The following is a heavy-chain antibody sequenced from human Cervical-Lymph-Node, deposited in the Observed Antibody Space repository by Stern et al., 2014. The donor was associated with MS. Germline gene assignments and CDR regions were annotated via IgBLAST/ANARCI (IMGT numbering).Heavy chain of an antibody. CDR3: ARGSGDNWFGP. CDR1: GG. V-gene: IGHV1-69*06. Sequence: QVQLVQSGAEVKKPGSSVKVTCKTSGGISWVRQAPGQGLEGMGGVIPFVGTSNYAQKFQGRVTITAHTSTNTTYLHLSRLTSADTAVYYCARGSGDNWFGPWGQGTLVTVSS. CDR2: VIPFVGTS. D-gene: IGHD3-10*01. J-gene: IGHJ5*02.